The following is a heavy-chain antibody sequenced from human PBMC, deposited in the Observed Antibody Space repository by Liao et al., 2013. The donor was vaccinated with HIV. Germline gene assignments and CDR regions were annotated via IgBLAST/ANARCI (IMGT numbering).Heavy chain of an antibody. J-gene: IGHJ4*02. D-gene: IGHD7-27*01. CDR1: GVSMNTDY. CDR2: IYYSGST. Sequence: QVQLQESGPGLLKPSETLSLTCTVFGVSMNTDYWSWIRQPPGKGLEWIGYIYYSGSTKYNPSLKSRVTISVDTSKSQFFLRLNSVTAADTAVYYCARERPLTWANGVLDYWGQGTLVTVSS. CDR3: ARERPLTWANGVLDY. V-gene: IGHV4-59*01.